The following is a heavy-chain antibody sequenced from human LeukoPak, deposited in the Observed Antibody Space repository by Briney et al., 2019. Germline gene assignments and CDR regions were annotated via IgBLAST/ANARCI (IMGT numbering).Heavy chain of an antibody. J-gene: IGHJ5*02. V-gene: IGHV4-34*01. D-gene: IGHD1-26*01. CDR1: IDSFSNYL. CDR3: ARDQGATVPQVGKNWFDP. CDR2: VNESGGT. Sequence: SETLSLTCAVYIDSFSNYLWNWIRQTPAKGMEWIGEVNESGGTNISPSLRSRVILSVDTSKNQFSLKLISVTVADTAIYYCARDQGATVPQVGKNWFDPWGQGTRVTVSS.